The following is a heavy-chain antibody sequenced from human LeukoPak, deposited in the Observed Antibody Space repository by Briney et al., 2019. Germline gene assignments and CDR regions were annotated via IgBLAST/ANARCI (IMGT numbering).Heavy chain of an antibody. V-gene: IGHV3-74*01. D-gene: IGHD3-10*01. CDR3: AKDQGVWFGRPYYFDY. Sequence: GGSLRLSCAASGFTFSSYWMHWVRQAPGKGLVWVSRINSDGSSTSYADSVKGRFTISRDNSKNTLYLQMNSLRAEGTAVYYCAKDQGVWFGRPYYFDYWGQGTLVTVSS. J-gene: IGHJ4*02. CDR2: INSDGSST. CDR1: GFTFSSYW.